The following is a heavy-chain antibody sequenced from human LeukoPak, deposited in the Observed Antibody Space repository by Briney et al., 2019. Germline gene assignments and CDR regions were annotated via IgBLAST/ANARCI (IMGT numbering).Heavy chain of an antibody. CDR1: GGPISSYS. V-gene: IGHV4-59*12. CDR2: IHDSGST. Sequence: SETLSLTCTVSGGPISSYSWNWIRHPPGKGREWIGYIHDSGSTKYNPSLKSRVTISVDTSKNHFSLNPTAVTAADTAVYYCARDVATPMARVSYWGQGTLVTVSS. CDR3: ARDVATPMARVSY. J-gene: IGHJ4*02. D-gene: IGHD5-12*01.